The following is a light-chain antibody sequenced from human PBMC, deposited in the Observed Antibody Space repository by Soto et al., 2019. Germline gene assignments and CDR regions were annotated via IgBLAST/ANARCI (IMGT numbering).Light chain of an antibody. CDR3: SSYAGSNDLV. CDR1: ISDVAGYNY. CDR2: DVT. J-gene: IGLJ2*01. Sequence: QSALTQPRSVSGSPGQSVTISCTGTISDVAGYNYVSWYQHHPGKAPKLLISDVTKRPSWVPDRFSGSKSGSTASLTISELQAADEADYYCSSYAGSNDLVFGGGTKLTVL. V-gene: IGLV2-11*01.